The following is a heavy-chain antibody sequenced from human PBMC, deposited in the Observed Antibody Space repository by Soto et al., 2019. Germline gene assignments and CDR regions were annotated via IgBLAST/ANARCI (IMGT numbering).Heavy chain of an antibody. CDR3: AKDLGYDGSGIEI. CDR2: TSGSGDTT. J-gene: IGHJ4*02. V-gene: IGHV3-23*01. Sequence: EVQLLESGGGSLQPGGSLRLSCVVSGFTFSNYVMSWVRQAPGKGLEWVSATSGSGDTTYYADSVKGRFTISRDNSKNTLYVQMNSLRADDTAVYYCAKDLGYDGSGIEIWGQGTLVTVSP. CDR1: GFTFSNYV. D-gene: IGHD3-10*01.